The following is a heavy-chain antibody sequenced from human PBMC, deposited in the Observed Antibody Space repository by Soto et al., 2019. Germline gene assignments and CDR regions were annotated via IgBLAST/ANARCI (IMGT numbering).Heavy chain of an antibody. CDR3: ARAPDFVPPHEFDY. Sequence: GASVKVSCKASGYTFTSYGISWVRQAPGQGLEWMGWISAYNGNTNYAQKLQGRVTMTTDTSTSTAYMELRSLRSDDTAVYYCARAPDFVPPHEFDYWGQGTLVTVSS. CDR1: GYTFTSYG. J-gene: IGHJ4*02. CDR2: ISAYNGNT. V-gene: IGHV1-18*01.